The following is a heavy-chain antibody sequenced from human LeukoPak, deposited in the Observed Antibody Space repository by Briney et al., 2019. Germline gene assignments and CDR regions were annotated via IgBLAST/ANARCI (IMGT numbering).Heavy chain of an antibody. Sequence: GGSLRLSCAASGFTFSSYGMSWVRQAPGKGLEWVSAISGSGGSTYYADSVKGRFTISRDNSKNTLYLQMNSLRAEDTAVYYCAKDGARSSGWYASGYYYYMDVWGKGTTVTISS. J-gene: IGHJ6*03. V-gene: IGHV3-23*01. D-gene: IGHD6-19*01. CDR1: GFTFSSYG. CDR3: AKDGARSSGWYASGYYYYMDV. CDR2: ISGSGGST.